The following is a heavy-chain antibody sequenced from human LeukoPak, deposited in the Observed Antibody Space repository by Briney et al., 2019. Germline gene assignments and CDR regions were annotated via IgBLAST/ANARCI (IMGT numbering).Heavy chain of an antibody. V-gene: IGHV3-33*01. CDR3: ARRSYGSGIPDP. CDR1: GFTFSSYG. CDR2: IWYDGSNK. D-gene: IGHD3-10*01. J-gene: IGHJ5*02. Sequence: GVSLRLSCAASGFTFSSYGMHWVRQAPGKGLEWVAVIWYDGSNKYYADSVKGRFTISRDNSKNTLYLQMNSLRAEDAAVYYCARRSYGSGIPDPWGQGTLVTVSS.